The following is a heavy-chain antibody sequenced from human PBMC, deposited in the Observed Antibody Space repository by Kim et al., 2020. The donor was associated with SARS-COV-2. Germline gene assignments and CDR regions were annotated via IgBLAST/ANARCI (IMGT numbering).Heavy chain of an antibody. CDR2: INPNSGGT. Sequence: ASVKVSCKASGYTFTGYYMHWVRQAPGQGLEWMGRINPNSGGTNYAQKFQGRVTMTRDTSISTAYMELSRLRSDDTAVYYCARDGYYGSGRRLGGMDVWGQGTTVTVSS. CDR1: GYTFTGYY. D-gene: IGHD3-10*01. J-gene: IGHJ6*02. V-gene: IGHV1-2*06. CDR3: ARDGYYGSGRRLGGMDV.